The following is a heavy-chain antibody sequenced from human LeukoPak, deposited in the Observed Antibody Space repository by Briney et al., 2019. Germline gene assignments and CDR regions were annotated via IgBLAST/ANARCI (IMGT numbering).Heavy chain of an antibody. CDR3: ARVGCTGGSCLAYNYYAMDV. Sequence: TGGSLRLSCAASGFTFNTYGMNWVRQAPGKGLEWVAIIWYDGSDKYYAESVKGRFTISRDNSKNTLYLQVSSLRAEDTAVYYCARVGCTGGSCLAYNYYAMDVWGRGTTVTVSS. D-gene: IGHD2-15*01. CDR1: GFTFNTYG. V-gene: IGHV3-33*01. J-gene: IGHJ6*02. CDR2: IWYDGSDK.